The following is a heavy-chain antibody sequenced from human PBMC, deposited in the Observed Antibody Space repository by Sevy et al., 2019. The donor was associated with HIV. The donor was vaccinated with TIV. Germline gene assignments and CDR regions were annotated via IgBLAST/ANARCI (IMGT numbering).Heavy chain of an antibody. D-gene: IGHD2-15*01. CDR3: ARDGGGGYCSGGSCLCWFDP. CDR1: GFTFSSYA. CDR2: ISYDGSNK. V-gene: IGHV3-30-3*01. Sequence: GGSLRLSCAASGFTFSSYAMHWVRQAPGKGLEWVAVISYDGSNKYYADSVKGRFTISRDNSKNTLYLQMNSLRAEDTAVYYCARDGGGGYCSGGSCLCWFDPWGQGTLVTVSS. J-gene: IGHJ5*02.